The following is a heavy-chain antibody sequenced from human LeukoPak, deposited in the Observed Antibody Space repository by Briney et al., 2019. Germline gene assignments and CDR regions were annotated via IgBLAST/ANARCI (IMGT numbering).Heavy chain of an antibody. D-gene: IGHD4-11*01. CDR3: AGYYSNFDF. J-gene: IGHJ4*02. CDR1: GSFITTYY. V-gene: IGHV4-4*07. CDR2: IYPTGNT. Sequence: SETLSLTCTVSGSFITTYYWTWIRQPAGKGLEWIGRIYPTGNTNYNPSLKSRVTMSADTSKNQFSLRLSSVTAADTAVYYCAGYYSNFDFWGQGTLVTVSS.